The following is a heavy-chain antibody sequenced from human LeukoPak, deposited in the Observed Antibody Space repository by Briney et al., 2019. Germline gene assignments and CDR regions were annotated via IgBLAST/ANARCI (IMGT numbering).Heavy chain of an antibody. J-gene: IGHJ2*01. Sequence: GGSLRLSCAASGFTFSDYYMSWIRQVPGKGLEWVSYIGLTDTTIYYADSLEGRFAISRDNAKNSLYLHTHSLRAEDTAIYYCARLKLGYWYFDLWGRGTLLTVSS. CDR2: IGLTDTTI. V-gene: IGHV3-11*01. CDR3: ARLKLGYWYFDL. D-gene: IGHD7-27*01. CDR1: GFTFSDYY.